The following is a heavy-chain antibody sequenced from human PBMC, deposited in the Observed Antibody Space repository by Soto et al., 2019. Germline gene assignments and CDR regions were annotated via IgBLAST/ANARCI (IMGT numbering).Heavy chain of an antibody. J-gene: IGHJ3*02. Sequence: EVQLVETGGGLVQAGGSLRLSCAASGFTFSGHGMHWVRQAAGESLEWVSVIGTSGHAFYADSVKGRFTITREDAKNSVYLQMNSLRDGDTAVYYCARGRGFGEQYSDAFDIWGQGTMVTVSS. CDR3: ARGRGFGEQYSDAFDI. V-gene: IGHV3-13*01. CDR1: GFTFSGHG. CDR2: IGTSGHA. D-gene: IGHD3-10*01.